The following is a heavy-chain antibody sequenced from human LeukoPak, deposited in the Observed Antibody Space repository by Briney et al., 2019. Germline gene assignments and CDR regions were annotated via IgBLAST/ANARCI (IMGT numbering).Heavy chain of an antibody. V-gene: IGHV3-23*01. CDR2: ISGSGVGT. CDR1: GFTFSNSA. CDR3: VRGGSSIRRAFDV. D-gene: IGHD6-6*01. J-gene: IGHJ3*01. Sequence: GGSLRLSCAASGFTFSNSAMSWVRQAPGKGLEWVSGISGSGVGTYYADSVQGRFTISRDNAKNSLYLQMNSLRDEDTAVYYCVRGGSSIRRAFDVWGQGTMVTVSS.